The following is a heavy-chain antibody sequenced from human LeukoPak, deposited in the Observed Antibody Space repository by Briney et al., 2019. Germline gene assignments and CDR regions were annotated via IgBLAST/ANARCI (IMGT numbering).Heavy chain of an antibody. J-gene: IGHJ4*02. CDR2: IRSKAHGGTT. CDR1: GFTFGDYA. CDR3: TRTMVVTPTSEFDY. V-gene: IGHV3-49*03. Sequence: PGRSLRLSCIASGFTFGDYAMSWFRQAPGKGLEWVGFIRSKAHGGTTEYAASVKGRFTISRDDSKSIAYLQMNSLKTEDTAVYYCTRTMVVTPTSEFDYWGQGTLVTVSS. D-gene: IGHD2-21*02.